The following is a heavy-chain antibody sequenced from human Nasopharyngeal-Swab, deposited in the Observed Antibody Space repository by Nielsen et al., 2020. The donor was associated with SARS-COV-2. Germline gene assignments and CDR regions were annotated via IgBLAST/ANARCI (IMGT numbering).Heavy chain of an antibody. CDR3: AKSKIMITFGGARDYFDY. V-gene: IGHV3-23*01. CDR2: ISGSGGST. J-gene: IGHJ4*02. CDR1: GFTFSSYA. D-gene: IGHD3-16*01. Sequence: GESLKISCATSGFTFSSYAMSWVCQAPGKGLEWVSAISGSGGSTYHADSEKGRFTISRDNSKNTLYLQMNSLRAEDMAVYYCAKSKIMITFGGARDYFDYWGQGTLVTVSS.